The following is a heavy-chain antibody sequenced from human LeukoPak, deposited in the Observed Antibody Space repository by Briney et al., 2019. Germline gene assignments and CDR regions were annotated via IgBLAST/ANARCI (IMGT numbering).Heavy chain of an antibody. CDR2: IIPISGSA. J-gene: IGHJ4*02. CDR1: GGTFSTYA. D-gene: IGHD2-15*01. CDR3: ATTMGYLDYCSGGTCYSMLD. V-gene: IGHV1-69*05. Sequence: SVKVSCKASGGTFSTYAISWVRQAPGQGLEWRGGIIPISGSAKYTQKFQGRVTITTDESTNTAYMELRSLRSEDTAVYYCATTMGYLDYCSGGTCYSMLDWGQGTLVTVFS.